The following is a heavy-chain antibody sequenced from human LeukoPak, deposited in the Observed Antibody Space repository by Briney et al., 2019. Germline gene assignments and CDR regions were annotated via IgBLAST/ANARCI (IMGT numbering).Heavy chain of an antibody. D-gene: IGHD1-1*01. CDR1: GFTFSDYY. V-gene: IGHV3-11*06. J-gene: IGHJ4*02. CDR2: ISGSSGYT. Sequence: GGPLRLSCEASGFTFSDYYMSWVRQAPGKGLEWVSYISGSSGYTKYADSVKGRFTISRDNAKNSLYLQVNSLRAADTAVYYCARGTGTTAYFDYWGQGTPVTVSS. CDR3: ARGTGTTAYFDY.